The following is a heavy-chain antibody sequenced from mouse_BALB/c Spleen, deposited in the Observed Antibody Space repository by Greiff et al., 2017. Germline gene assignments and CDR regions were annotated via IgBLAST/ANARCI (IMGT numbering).Heavy chain of an antibody. D-gene: IGHD2-4*01. V-gene: IGHV1-18*01. CDR3: ARGVYDYDGSGFAY. CDR2: INPNNGGT. J-gene: IGHJ3*01. Sequence: EVKLQESGPELVKPGASVKIPCKASGYTFTDYNMDWVKQSHGKSLEWIGDINPNNGGTIYNQKFKGKATLTVDKSSSTAYMELRSLTSEDTAVYYCARGVYDYDGSGFAYWGQGTLVTVSA. CDR1: GYTFTDYN.